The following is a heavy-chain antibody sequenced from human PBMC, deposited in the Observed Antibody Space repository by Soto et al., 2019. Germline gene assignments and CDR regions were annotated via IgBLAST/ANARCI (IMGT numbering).Heavy chain of an antibody. V-gene: IGHV3-23*01. J-gene: IGHJ4*02. Sequence: GGSLRLSCAASGFTFSSYAMSWVRQAPGKGLEWVPAISGSGGSTYYADSVKGRFTISRDNSKNTLYLQMNSLRAEDTAVYYCAKGRGLWFGELFDYWDQGTLVTVSS. CDR3: AKGRGLWFGELFDY. CDR1: GFTFSSYA. D-gene: IGHD3-10*01. CDR2: ISGSGGST.